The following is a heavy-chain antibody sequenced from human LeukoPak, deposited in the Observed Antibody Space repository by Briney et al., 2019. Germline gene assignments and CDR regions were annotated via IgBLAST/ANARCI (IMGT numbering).Heavy chain of an antibody. CDR3: AVNIVVVPATAGEMALSPFYY. J-gene: IGHJ4*02. Sequence: SVKVSYKPSGCSFSSYAISWVRQAPGQGLEWMGGIIPIFGTANYAQKFQGRVTITADESTSTAYMELSSLRSEDTAVYYCAVNIVVVPATAGEMALSPFYYWGQGTLVTVSS. CDR1: GCSFSSYA. D-gene: IGHD2-2*01. CDR2: IIPIFGTA. V-gene: IGHV1-69*13.